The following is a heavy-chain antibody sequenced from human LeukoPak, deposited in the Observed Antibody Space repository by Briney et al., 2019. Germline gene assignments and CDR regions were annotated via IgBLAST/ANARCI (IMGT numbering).Heavy chain of an antibody. CDR3: ARGAQGAAAGTYWFDP. D-gene: IGHD6-13*01. J-gene: IGHJ5*02. CDR2: INPNSGGT. Sequence: ASVKVSCKASGYTFTGYYMHWVRQAPGQGLEWMGWINPNSGGTNYAQKFQGRVTMTRDTSISTAYMELSRLRSDDTAVYYCARGAQGAAAGTYWFDPWGQGTLVTVSS. CDR1: GYTFTGYY. V-gene: IGHV1-2*02.